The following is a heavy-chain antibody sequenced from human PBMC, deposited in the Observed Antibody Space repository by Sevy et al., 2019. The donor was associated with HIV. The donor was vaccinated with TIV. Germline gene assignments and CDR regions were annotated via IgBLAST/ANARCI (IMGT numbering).Heavy chain of an antibody. CDR3: ATLQKAYYYDSSGYYGSEYFQH. Sequence: GGSLRLSCAASGFTFSSYAMSWVRQAPGKGLEWVSAISGSGGSTYYADSVKGRFTISRDNSKNTLYLQMNSLRAEDTAVYYCATLQKAYYYDSSGYYGSEYFQHWGQGTLVTVSS. CDR2: ISGSGGST. CDR1: GFTFSSYA. D-gene: IGHD3-22*01. J-gene: IGHJ1*01. V-gene: IGHV3-23*01.